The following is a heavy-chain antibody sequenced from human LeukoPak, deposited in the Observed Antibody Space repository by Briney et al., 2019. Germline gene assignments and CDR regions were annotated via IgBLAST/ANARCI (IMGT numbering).Heavy chain of an antibody. Sequence: SETLSLTCTVSGGSISSYYWTWIRQPPGKGLEWIGYIYYSGSTNYNPSLKSRGTISVDTSKNQFSLKLSSVTAADTAVYYCARTQDYGGPDAFDIWGQGTMVTVS. V-gene: IGHV4-59*01. D-gene: IGHD4-23*01. J-gene: IGHJ3*02. CDR3: ARTQDYGGPDAFDI. CDR2: IYYSGST. CDR1: GGSISSYY.